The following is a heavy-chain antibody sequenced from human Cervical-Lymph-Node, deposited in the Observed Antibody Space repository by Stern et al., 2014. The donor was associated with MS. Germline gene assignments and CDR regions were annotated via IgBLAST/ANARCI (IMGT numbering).Heavy chain of an antibody. CDR1: GFSFSDAW. J-gene: IGHJ4*02. Sequence: EDQLVESGGGLVNPGGSLRLSCATSGFSFSDAWMTWVRQAPGKGLEWVGRIKSKTDGGTPDYTASVKGRFTISRDDSKSTLYLQMRSLETEDTAVYYCTCITLGYWGQGILVTVSS. D-gene: IGHD1-14*01. CDR3: TCITLGY. V-gene: IGHV3-15*01. CDR2: IKSKTDGGTP.